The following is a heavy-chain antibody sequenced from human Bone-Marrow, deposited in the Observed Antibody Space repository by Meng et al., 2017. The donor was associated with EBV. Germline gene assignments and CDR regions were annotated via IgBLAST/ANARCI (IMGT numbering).Heavy chain of an antibody. CDR3: AKDPGAVTHDY. Sequence: EVQLGESVRGLIQPGVSLSLSCAASGFIVSSNHMSWVRQAPGKGLEWVSSLYNRGDTHYADSVKGRCTISRDNSKNTLYLQMNSLRAEDTAVYYCAKDPGAVTHDYWGQGTLVTVSS. CDR2: LYNRGDT. V-gene: IGHV3-53*01. D-gene: IGHD4-17*01. J-gene: IGHJ4*02. CDR1: GFIVSSNH.